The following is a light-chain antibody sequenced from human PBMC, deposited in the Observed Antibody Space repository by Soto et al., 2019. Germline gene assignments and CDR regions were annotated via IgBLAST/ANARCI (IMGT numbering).Light chain of an antibody. CDR2: GNN. CDR1: SSNIGSNT. J-gene: IGLJ1*01. CDR3: AAWDDRLHGYV. V-gene: IGLV1-44*01. Sequence: VLTQPPSAPGTPWQRVTISCSGGSSNIGSNTVNWYQQLPGTAPNLLIYGNNQRPSGVPDRFSGSKSGTSAALAISGLQSVDEADYYCAAWDDRLHGYVFPTSPKVPV.